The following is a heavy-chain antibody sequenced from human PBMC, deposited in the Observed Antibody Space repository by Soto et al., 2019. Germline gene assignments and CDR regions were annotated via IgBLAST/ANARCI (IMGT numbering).Heavy chain of an antibody. Sequence: GGSLRLSCAASGFTFSSYAMSWVRQAPGKGLEWVSAISGSGGSTYYADSVKGRFTISRDNSKNTLYLQMNSLRAEDAAVYYCAKGEAFDFWSGSSGYGMDVWGQGITVTVSS. V-gene: IGHV3-23*01. J-gene: IGHJ6*02. CDR2: ISGSGGST. CDR3: AKGEAFDFWSGSSGYGMDV. CDR1: GFTFSSYA. D-gene: IGHD3-3*01.